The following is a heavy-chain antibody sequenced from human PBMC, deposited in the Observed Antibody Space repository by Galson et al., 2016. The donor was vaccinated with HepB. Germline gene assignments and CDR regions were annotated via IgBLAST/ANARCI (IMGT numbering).Heavy chain of an antibody. V-gene: IGHV3-21*01. CDR2: ISSSSSYI. Sequence: SLRLSCATSGFTFNRYTMNWVRQAPGKGLEWVAYISSSSSYIYYADSVKGRFTIPRDNAKKSLYLQMNSLRAEDTAVYYCARAPIEVDGMRHYYYGMDVWGQGTTVTVSS. D-gene: IGHD6-19*01. CDR1: GFTFNRYT. CDR3: ARAPIEVDGMRHYYYGMDV. J-gene: IGHJ6*02.